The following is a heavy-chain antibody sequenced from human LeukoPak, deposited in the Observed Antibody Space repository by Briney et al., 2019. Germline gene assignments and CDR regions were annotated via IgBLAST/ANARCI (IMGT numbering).Heavy chain of an antibody. CDR3: ARGPLFVDTAMASWVDY. Sequence: SETLSLTCAVYGGSFSGYYWSWIRQPPGKGLEWIGEVNHSGSTNYNPSLKSRVTISVDTSKNQFSLKLSSVTAADTAVYYCARGPLFVDTAMASWVDYWGQGTLVTVSS. CDR1: GGSFSGYY. CDR2: VNHSGST. J-gene: IGHJ4*02. V-gene: IGHV4-34*01. D-gene: IGHD5-18*01.